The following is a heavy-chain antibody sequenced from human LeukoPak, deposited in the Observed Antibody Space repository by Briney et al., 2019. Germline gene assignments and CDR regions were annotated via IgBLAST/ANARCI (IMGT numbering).Heavy chain of an antibody. V-gene: IGHV3-30*02. D-gene: IGHD1-26*01. Sequence: QPGGSLRLSCAASGFTFSSYGMHWVRQAPGKGLEWVAFIRYDGSNKYYADSVKGRFTLSRDNSKNTLYLQMNSLRAEDTALYYCAKEYSGSMYYFDYWGQGTLVTVSS. J-gene: IGHJ4*02. CDR2: IRYDGSNK. CDR1: GFTFSSYG. CDR3: AKEYSGSMYYFDY.